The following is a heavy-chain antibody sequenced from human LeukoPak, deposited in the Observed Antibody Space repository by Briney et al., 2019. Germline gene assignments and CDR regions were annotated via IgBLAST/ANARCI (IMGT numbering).Heavy chain of an antibody. CDR1: GFTFSSSA. Sequence: DPGGSLRLSCAASGFTFSSSAMSWVRQVPGKGLEWVSGISASGGSTSYADSARGRFTISRDNSKNTLYVQMNSLRDEDTAVYYCAKCSTSAYTTGWCNWIDPWGQGTLVTVSS. V-gene: IGHV3-23*01. J-gene: IGHJ5*02. CDR2: ISASGGST. CDR3: AKCSTSAYTTGWCNWIDP. D-gene: IGHD6-19*01.